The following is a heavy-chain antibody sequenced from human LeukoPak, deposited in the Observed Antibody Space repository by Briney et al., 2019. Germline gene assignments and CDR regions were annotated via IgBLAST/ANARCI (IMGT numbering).Heavy chain of an antibody. V-gene: IGHV3-23*01. Sequence: GGSLRLSCAASGFTFSNYAMTWVRQAPGKGLEWVSTIRGNGGNTYYADSVKGRFTISRDNSKNTLYLQMNGLRAEDTAVYYSAKDSVILVRGVIIDWGQGTLVTVSS. CDR1: GFTFSNYA. CDR3: AKDSVILVRGVIID. J-gene: IGHJ4*02. D-gene: IGHD3-10*01. CDR2: IRGNGGNT.